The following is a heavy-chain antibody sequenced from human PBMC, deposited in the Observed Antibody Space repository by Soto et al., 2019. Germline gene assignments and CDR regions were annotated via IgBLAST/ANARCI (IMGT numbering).Heavy chain of an antibody. V-gene: IGHV3-7*04. CDR2: IKQDGSQK. CDR3: VTDTDYYHRTGYYHLLDS. CDR1: GFTFNNYW. Sequence: GGSLRLSCAASGFTFNNYWMSWVRQPPGKGLEWVAKIKQDGSQKTYVGSVKGRFTISRDNAKNSLYLQMNSLRADDTAVYYCVTDTDYYHRTGYYHLLDSWGQGTLVTVSS. J-gene: IGHJ5*01. D-gene: IGHD3-22*01.